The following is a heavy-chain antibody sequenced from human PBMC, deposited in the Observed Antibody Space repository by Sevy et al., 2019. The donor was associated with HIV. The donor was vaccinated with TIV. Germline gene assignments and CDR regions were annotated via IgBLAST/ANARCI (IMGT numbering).Heavy chain of an antibody. CDR3: AKAYCYGSGSFSY. D-gene: IGHD3-10*01. Sequence: GGSLRLSRAASGFTFSGYAMSWVRQAPGKGLEWFSGISGSGGSTYYSDSVKGRFTISRDNSKNTVYLQMNSLRADDTAVYYCAKAYCYGSGSFSYWGHGTLVTVSS. CDR1: GFTFSGYA. V-gene: IGHV3-23*01. CDR2: ISGSGGST. J-gene: IGHJ4*01.